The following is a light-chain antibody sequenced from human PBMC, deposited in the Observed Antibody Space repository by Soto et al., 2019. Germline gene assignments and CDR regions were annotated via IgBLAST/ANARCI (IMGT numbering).Light chain of an antibody. Sequence: DIQITHSPCSLSASVGDRVTITFRAGQSILNYLSWYQLKPGKAPRLLMYGAASLQSGVPSRFSGSGSGTDFTLTISGLLPEDFATYYCQQNYRTPPTFGGGTK. CDR1: QSILNY. CDR3: QQNYRTPPT. J-gene: IGKJ4*01. CDR2: GAA. V-gene: IGKV1-39*01.